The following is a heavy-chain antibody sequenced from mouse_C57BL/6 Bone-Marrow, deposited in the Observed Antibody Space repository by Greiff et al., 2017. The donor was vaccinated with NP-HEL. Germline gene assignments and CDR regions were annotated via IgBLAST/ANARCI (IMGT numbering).Heavy chain of an antibody. CDR2: IHPNSGST. Sequence: QVQLQQPGAELVKPGASVKLSCTASGYTFTSYWMHWVKQWPGQGLEWIGMIHPNSGSTNYNEKFKSKATLTVDKSSSTAYMQLSSLTSEDSAVYYCARFPGGSSSYYAMDYWGQGTSVTVSS. CDR3: ARFPGGSSSYYAMDY. D-gene: IGHD1-1*01. V-gene: IGHV1-64*01. CDR1: GYTFTSYW. J-gene: IGHJ4*01.